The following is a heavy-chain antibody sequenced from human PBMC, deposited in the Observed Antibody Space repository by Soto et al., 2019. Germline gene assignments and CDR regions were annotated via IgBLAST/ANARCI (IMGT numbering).Heavy chain of an antibody. J-gene: IGHJ6*02. CDR1: GYTFNSNS. Sequence: ASVKVSCKASGYTFNSNSISWVRQAPGQGLEWMGWISVYNGHTNYAQKLQGRVTMTTDTSTSTAYMEMRSLRSDDTAVYYCARVCSGGRSWHYYAMDVWGQGTTVTVSS. D-gene: IGHD2-15*01. CDR2: ISVYNGHT. V-gene: IGHV1-18*01. CDR3: ARVCSGGRSWHYYAMDV.